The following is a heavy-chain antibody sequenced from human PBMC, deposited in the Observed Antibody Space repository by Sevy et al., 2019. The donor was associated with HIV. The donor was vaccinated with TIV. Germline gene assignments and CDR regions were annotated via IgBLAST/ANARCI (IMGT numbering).Heavy chain of an antibody. J-gene: IGHJ3*02. Sequence: GGSLRLSCAASGFTFSSYRMNWVRQAPGKGLEWVSSISSSSSYIYYADSVRGRFTFSRDNAKNSLYLQMNSLRTEDTPVYSCARDDTLLYYCASSGYPNAVDNWGQGTMVTVSS. D-gene: IGHD3-22*01. CDR2: ISSSSSYI. CDR3: ARDDTLLYYCASSGYPNAVDN. CDR1: GFTFSSYR. V-gene: IGHV3-21*01.